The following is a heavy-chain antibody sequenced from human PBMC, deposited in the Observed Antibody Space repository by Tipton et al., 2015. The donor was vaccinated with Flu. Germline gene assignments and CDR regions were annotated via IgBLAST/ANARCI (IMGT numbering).Heavy chain of an antibody. CDR3: VILGYFVDGFDM. D-gene: IGHD3-22*01. Sequence: SLRLSCAGSGFTFDDYAVHWVRQAPGKGLEWVSGISWYGDNIGYADSVKDRFTVSRDNAKNTLYLQMNSLRVEDTALYYCVILGYFVDGFDMWGQGTMVTVSS. V-gene: IGHV3-9*01. J-gene: IGHJ3*02. CDR2: ISWYGDNI. CDR1: GFTFDDYA.